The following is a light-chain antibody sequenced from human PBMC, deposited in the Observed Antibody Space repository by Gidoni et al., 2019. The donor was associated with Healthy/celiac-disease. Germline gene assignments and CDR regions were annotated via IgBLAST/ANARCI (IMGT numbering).Light chain of an antibody. Sequence: QSVLTPPPSVSGAPGQRVTISCTGSSSNIGAGYDVHWYQQLPGTAPKLLIYGNSNRPSGVPDRFSGSKSGTSASLAITRLQAEDEADYYCQSYDSSLIWVFGGGTKLTVL. CDR2: GNS. CDR1: SSNIGAGYD. J-gene: IGLJ3*02. V-gene: IGLV1-40*01. CDR3: QSYDSSLIWV.